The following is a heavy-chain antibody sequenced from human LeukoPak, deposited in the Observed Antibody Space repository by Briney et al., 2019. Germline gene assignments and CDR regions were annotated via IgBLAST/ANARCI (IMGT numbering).Heavy chain of an antibody. D-gene: IGHD3-10*01. CDR3: ASLRGGNCFDY. CDR1: GFTFSTYT. V-gene: IGHV3-21*01. J-gene: IGHJ4*02. CDR2: ISSSSYI. Sequence: GGSLRLSCAASGFTFSTYTMCWVRQAPGKGLEWVSCISSSSYIYYADSVKGRFTISRDNAKNSLYLQMNSLRADDTAVYYCASLRGGNCFDYWGQGTLVSVSS.